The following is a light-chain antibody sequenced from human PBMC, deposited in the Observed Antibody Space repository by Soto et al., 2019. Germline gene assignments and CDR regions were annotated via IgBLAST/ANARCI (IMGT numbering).Light chain of an antibody. CDR3: QQYGSSPRT. Sequence: IVFAQSPGTLSLSPGERATLSGRASQSVSSSYLAWYQQKPGQAPRLLIYGAPSRATGIPDRFSGSGSGTDFTLTISRLEPEDFAVNYCQQYGSSPRTFGQGTKVDIK. CDR2: GAP. V-gene: IGKV3-20*01. CDR1: QSVSSSY. J-gene: IGKJ1*01.